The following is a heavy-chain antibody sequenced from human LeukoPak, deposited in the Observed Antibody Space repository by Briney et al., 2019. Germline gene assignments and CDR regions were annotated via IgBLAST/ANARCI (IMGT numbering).Heavy chain of an antibody. CDR1: GFIFTNYA. CDR3: ATLPVYYDILTGEFDY. CDR2: ISGDGGST. Sequence: GGSLRLSCAASGFIFTNYAMSWVRQAPGKGLEWVSLISGDGGSTYYADSVKGRFTISRDNSKNSLYLQMNSLRTEDTALYYCATLPVYYDILTGEFDYWGQGTLVTVSS. V-gene: IGHV3-43*02. D-gene: IGHD3-9*01. J-gene: IGHJ4*02.